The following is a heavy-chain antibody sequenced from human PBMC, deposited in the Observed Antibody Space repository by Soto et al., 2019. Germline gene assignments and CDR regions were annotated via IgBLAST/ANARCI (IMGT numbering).Heavy chain of an antibody. CDR2: VKSKVDGDTI. CDR3: AADLPDWGAYAFDY. CDR1: GFTFNGAW. D-gene: IGHD3-16*01. Sequence: EVQLVESGGGLVEPGGSLRLSCAASGFTFNGAWMNWVRQGPGKGLEWVGRVKSKVDGDTIDYAAPVKGRFTISRDDSRNTVYLQMTSLSTEDTAMYYCAADLPDWGAYAFDYWGQGALVTVSS. V-gene: IGHV3-15*07. J-gene: IGHJ4*02.